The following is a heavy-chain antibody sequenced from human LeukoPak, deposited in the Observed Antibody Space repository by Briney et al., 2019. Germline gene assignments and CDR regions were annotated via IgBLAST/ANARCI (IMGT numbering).Heavy chain of an antibody. V-gene: IGHV4-34*01. J-gene: IGHJ6*03. D-gene: IGHD5-12*01. CDR1: RGSFSGYY. CDR3: ARVAQGYALWNSNYYYYYMDV. CDR2: IDDRGTT. Sequence: SETLSLTCAVSRGSFSGYYWGWIRQPPGKGLEWIGEIDDRGTTKYNPSLKSRVSISLDTSKNQFSLRLISVTAADTAIYYCARVAQGYALWNSNYYYYYMDVWGKGTTVTISS.